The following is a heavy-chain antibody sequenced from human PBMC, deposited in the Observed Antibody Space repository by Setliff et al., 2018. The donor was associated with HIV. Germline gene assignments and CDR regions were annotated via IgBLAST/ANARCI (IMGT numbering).Heavy chain of an antibody. J-gene: IGHJ6*02. D-gene: IGHD6-6*01. CDR1: GFTFDDYT. CDR3: AKPGEPLVPDYCYYGMDV. V-gene: IGHV3-43*01. Sequence: GGSLRLSCGASGFTFDDYTMHWVRQVPGKGLEWLSLISWDGSSTYYADSVKGRFTISRDNAKNSLYLQMSSLRVEDTAVYYCAKPGEPLVPDYCYYGMDVWGQGTTVTV. CDR2: ISWDGSST.